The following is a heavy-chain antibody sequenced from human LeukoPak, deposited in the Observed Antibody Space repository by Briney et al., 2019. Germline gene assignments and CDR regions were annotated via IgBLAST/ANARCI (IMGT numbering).Heavy chain of an antibody. CDR2: IYYSGST. D-gene: IGHD3-10*01. V-gene: IGHV4-59*01. CDR1: GGSISSDY. Sequence: SETLSLTCTVSGGSISSDYWSWIRQPPGKGLEWIGYIYYSGSTNYNPSLESRVTISVDTSKNQFSLKLSSVTAADTAVYYCATFNYRFGELSPGFDPWGQGTLVTVSS. J-gene: IGHJ5*02. CDR3: ATFNYRFGELSPGFDP.